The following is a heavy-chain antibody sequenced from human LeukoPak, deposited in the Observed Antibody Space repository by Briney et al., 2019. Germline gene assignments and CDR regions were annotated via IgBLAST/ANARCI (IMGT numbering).Heavy chain of an antibody. CDR2: IGSSGTNR. J-gene: IGHJ4*02. CDR1: EFPFSFYE. D-gene: IGHD3-22*01. CDR3: AKVPTQYDSSGYVDY. Sequence: PGGSLRLSCAVSEFPFSFYEMNWVRQAPGKGLEWASNIGSSGTNRYYADSVKGRFTVSRDNSKNTLYLQMNSLRAEDTAVYYCAKVPTQYDSSGYVDYWGQGTLVTVSS. V-gene: IGHV3-48*03.